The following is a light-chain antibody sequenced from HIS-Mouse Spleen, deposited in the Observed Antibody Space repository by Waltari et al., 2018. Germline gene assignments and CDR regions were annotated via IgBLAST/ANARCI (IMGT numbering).Light chain of an antibody. J-gene: IGLJ3*02. CDR3: LSADSSGTWV. Sequence: SYELTQPPSVSVSLGQMARITCSGQALPKQSAYWYQQKPGQFPVLGIYKDSERPSGIPERFSGSSSGTIVTLTISGVQAEDEADYYCLSADSSGTWVFGGGTKLTVL. CDR2: KDS. CDR1: ALPKQS. V-gene: IGLV3-16*01.